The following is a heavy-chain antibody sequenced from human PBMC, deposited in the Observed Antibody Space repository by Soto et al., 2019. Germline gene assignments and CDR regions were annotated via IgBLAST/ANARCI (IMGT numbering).Heavy chain of an antibody. CDR1: SGSISTYY. Sequence: QVQLQESGPGLVKPSETLSLTCTVSSGSISTYYWCWVRQPPGKGLEWIGDISYGGSTNYNPSLKSRVTISLNTSKNQFSLKLSSVTAADTAVYYCARGRNWFDTWGQGTLVTVSS. CDR2: ISYGGST. V-gene: IGHV4-59*01. CDR3: ARGRNWFDT. J-gene: IGHJ5*02.